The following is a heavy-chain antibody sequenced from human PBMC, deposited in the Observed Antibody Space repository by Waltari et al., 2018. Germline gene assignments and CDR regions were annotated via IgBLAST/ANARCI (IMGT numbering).Heavy chain of an antibody. CDR2: IYTSGST. D-gene: IGHD3-16*01. CDR1: GGSISSNY. J-gene: IGHJ5*02. Sequence: QVQLQESGPGLVKPSETLSLTCTVSGGSISSNYWSWIRQPAGKGLEWIGRIYTSGSTNYNPSLESRVTMSVDTSKNQLSLKLTSVTAADTAVYYCARAIWRSTWKLGQFDPWGQGILVTVSS. CDR3: ARAIWRSTWKLGQFDP. V-gene: IGHV4-4*07.